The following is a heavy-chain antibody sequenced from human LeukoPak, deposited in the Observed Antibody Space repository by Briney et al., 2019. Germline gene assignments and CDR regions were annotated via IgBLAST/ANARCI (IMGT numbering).Heavy chain of an antibody. D-gene: IGHD6-19*01. CDR3: ASDQGGVAVAVVWFHP. J-gene: IGHJ5*02. CDR1: RGTLSSYA. CDR2: IIPIFGTA. V-gene: IGHV1-69*13. Sequence: SVKVSCKASRGTLSSYAISWVRQAPGQGLEWMGGIIPIFGTANYAQKFQGRVTITADESTSTAYMELSSLRSEDTAVYYCASDQGGVAVAVVWFHPWGQGTLVTVSS.